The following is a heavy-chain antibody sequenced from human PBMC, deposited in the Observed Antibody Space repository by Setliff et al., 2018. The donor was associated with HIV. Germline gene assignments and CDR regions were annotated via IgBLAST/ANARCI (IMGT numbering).Heavy chain of an antibody. D-gene: IGHD3-22*01. CDR2: ISYDGSNK. J-gene: IGHJ4*02. V-gene: IGHV3-30*01. CDR1: GFTFSSYA. Sequence: PGGSLRLSCAASGFTFSSYAMHWVRQAPGKGPEWVAVISYDGSNKYYADSVKGRFTISRDNSKNTLYLQMNSLRVEDTAVYYCARETMYDSRGYLSHYFDYWGQGTPVTVSS. CDR3: ARETMYDSRGYLSHYFDY.